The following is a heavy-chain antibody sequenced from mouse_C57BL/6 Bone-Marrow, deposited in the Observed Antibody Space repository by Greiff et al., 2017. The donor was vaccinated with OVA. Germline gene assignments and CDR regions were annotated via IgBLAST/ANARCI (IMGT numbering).Heavy chain of an antibody. J-gene: IGHJ4*01. Sequence: VQLQQSGPELVKPGASVKMSCKASGYTFTDYNMHWVKQSHGKSLEWIGYINPNNGGTSYNQKFKGKATLTVNKSSSTAYMELRSLTSEDSAVYYCARSRPLGLLDAMDYWGQGTSVTVSS. CDR3: ARSRPLGLLDAMDY. V-gene: IGHV1-22*01. CDR2: INPNNGGT. D-gene: IGHD3-1*01. CDR1: GYTFTDYN.